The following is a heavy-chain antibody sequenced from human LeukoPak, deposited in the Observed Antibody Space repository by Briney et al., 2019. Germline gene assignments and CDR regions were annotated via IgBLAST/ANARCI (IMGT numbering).Heavy chain of an antibody. CDR3: ARGLEVLEPPDY. Sequence: ASVKVSCKASGYTFTGYYMHWVRQAPGQGLEWMGWINPNSGGTNYAQKFQGRVTMTRGTSISTAYMELSRLRSDDTAVYYCARGLEVLEPPDYWGQGTLVTVSS. V-gene: IGHV1-2*02. J-gene: IGHJ4*02. CDR1: GYTFTGYY. CDR2: INPNSGGT. D-gene: IGHD1-1*01.